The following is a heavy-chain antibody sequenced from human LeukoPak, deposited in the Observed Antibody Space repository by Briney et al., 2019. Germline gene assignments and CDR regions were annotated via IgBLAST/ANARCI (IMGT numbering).Heavy chain of an antibody. Sequence: GGSLRVSCAASRFTFSDYNLRWIRQAPRKGLEWVSSISRSGSTKYYADSVKGRFTISRDNAKNSLFLQMNSLRAEDTAVYYCARVLRYCSGGNCYSGGLGYMDVWGKGTTVTISS. CDR1: RFTFSDYN. J-gene: IGHJ6*03. CDR2: ISRSGSTK. D-gene: IGHD2-15*01. V-gene: IGHV3-11*01. CDR3: ARVLRYCSGGNCYSGGLGYMDV.